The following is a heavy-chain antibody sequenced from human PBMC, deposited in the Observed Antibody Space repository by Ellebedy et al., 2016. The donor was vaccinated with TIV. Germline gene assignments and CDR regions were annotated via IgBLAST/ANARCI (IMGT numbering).Heavy chain of an antibody. CDR2: FYTGGTT. D-gene: IGHD2-2*02. Sequence: GESLKIPCAASGFTVSPHYMSWVRQAPGKGLEWVSVFYTGGTTVFADSVKGRFAISRDDSKNTVYLQMNSLRAEDTAVYYCTKGRAYTRQGLNIDFWGQGTLVTVSS. V-gene: IGHV3-53*01. CDR3: TKGRAYTRQGLNIDF. CDR1: GFTVSPHY. J-gene: IGHJ4*02.